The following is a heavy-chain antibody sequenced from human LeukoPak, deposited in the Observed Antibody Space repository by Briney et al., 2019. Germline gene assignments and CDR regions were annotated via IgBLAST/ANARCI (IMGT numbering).Heavy chain of an antibody. D-gene: IGHD4-17*01. V-gene: IGHV6-1*01. CDR2: TYYRSEWYH. CDR3: ARLSTVTTSFDY. J-gene: IGHJ4*02. Sequence: SQTLSLTCAISGDSVSSNSAAWTWIRQSPSRGLEWLGRTYYRSEWYHDYAVSVKSRITINLDTSKNQFSLQLNSVTPEDTAVYYCARLSTVTTSFDYWGQGTLVTVSS. CDR1: GDSVSSNSAA.